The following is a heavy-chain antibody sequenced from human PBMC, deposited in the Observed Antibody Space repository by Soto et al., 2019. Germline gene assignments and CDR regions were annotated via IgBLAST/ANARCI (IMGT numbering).Heavy chain of an antibody. D-gene: IGHD5-18*01. CDR1: GFTFSSYA. J-gene: IGHJ4*02. Sequence: EVQLLESGGGLVRPEGSLRLSCAASGFTFSSYAMSWVRQAPGKGLEWVSTISGSDGRTYSTDSVKGRFTISRDNSRNTAYLQMNSLRVEDTAVYYCAKGVSQYTPLALFDYWGRGTLVTVSS. V-gene: IGHV3-23*01. CDR2: ISGSDGRT. CDR3: AKGVSQYTPLALFDY.